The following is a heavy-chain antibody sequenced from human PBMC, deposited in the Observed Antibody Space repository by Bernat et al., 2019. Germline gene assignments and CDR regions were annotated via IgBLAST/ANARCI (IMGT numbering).Heavy chain of an antibody. D-gene: IGHD1-26*01. V-gene: IGHV3-30-3*01. Sequence: QVQLVESGGGVVQPGRSLRLSCAASGFTFSSYAMHWVRQAPGKGLEWVAVISYDGSNKYYADSVKGRFTISRDNSKNSLYLQMNSLRDEDTAVYYCASTPGVGARRGQGTLVTVSS. CDR1: GFTFSSYA. J-gene: IGHJ4*02. CDR3: ASTPGVGAR. CDR2: ISYDGSNK.